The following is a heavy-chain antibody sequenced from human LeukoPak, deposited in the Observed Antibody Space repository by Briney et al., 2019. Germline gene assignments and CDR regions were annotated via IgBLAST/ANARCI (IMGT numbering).Heavy chain of an antibody. CDR2: INTSGST. CDR3: ARGAYASGSLGCFDP. CDR1: GVYISSYY. D-gene: IGHD3-10*01. Sequence: SETLSLTCSVSGVYISSYYRSWIRQPAGQGLEWIGRINTSGSTNYNPSLKSRVTISMDTSKNQFSLRLSSVIAADTAVYYCARGAYASGSLGCFDPWGQGTLVTVSS. J-gene: IGHJ5*02. V-gene: IGHV4-4*07.